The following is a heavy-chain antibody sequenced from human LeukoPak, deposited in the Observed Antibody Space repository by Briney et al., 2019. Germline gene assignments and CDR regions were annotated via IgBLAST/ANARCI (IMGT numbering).Heavy chain of an antibody. D-gene: IGHD2-2*01. V-gene: IGHV3-30*18. J-gene: IGHJ4*02. CDR3: AKGPLRGTAAAIDY. Sequence: GGSLRLSCAASGFTFNNYGMHWVRQAPGKGLEWVAVISYDGRNKHYPDSVKGLFTISRDISTDTLWLQMDSLRTEDTAVYYCAKGPLRGTAAAIDYWGQGTLVTVSS. CDR2: ISYDGRNK. CDR1: GFTFNNYG.